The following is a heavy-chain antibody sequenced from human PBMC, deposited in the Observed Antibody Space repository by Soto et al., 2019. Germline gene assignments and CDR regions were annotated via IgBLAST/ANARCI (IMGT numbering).Heavy chain of an antibody. V-gene: IGHV1-69*02. CDR2: IAPVVGVV. J-gene: IGHJ5*02. D-gene: IGHD6-19*01. Sequence: QVQLVQSGAEVKKPGSSVKVSCKASGGTFSTYSVGWLRQAPGQGLEWMGGIAPVVGVVDYAQKYLGRVTISADKSTVTVYLELPSLTSGDTAVYYCARGVAVVPAPATALNWFDTWGQGTLVAVSS. CDR3: ARGVAVVPAPATALNWFDT. CDR1: GGTFSTYS.